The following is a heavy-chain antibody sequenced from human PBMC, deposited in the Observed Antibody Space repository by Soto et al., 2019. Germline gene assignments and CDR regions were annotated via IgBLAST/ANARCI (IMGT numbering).Heavy chain of an antibody. J-gene: IGHJ6*02. V-gene: IGHV3-74*01. CDR1: GFTFSSYW. CDR2: IIRDGSST. CDR3: GIGGSGIYGMDI. Sequence: EVQLVESGGGLVQPRGSLRLSCAASGFTFSSYWMHWVRQAPGKGLVWISRIIRDGSSTNYADSVKGRFTISRDNAKNTPYLEINSLRADDTAVYFCGIGGSGIYGMDIWGQGTTVTVAS. D-gene: IGHD6-13*01.